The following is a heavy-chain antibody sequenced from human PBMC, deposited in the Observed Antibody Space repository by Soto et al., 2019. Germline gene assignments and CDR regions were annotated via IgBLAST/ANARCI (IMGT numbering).Heavy chain of an antibody. V-gene: IGHV4-59*08. D-gene: IGHD2-2*01. CDR3: ARGADYCSRSSCYYDI. J-gene: IGHJ3*02. CDR1: GGSITDYY. CDR2: FFYTGST. Sequence: PSETLSLTCTVSGGSITDYYWSWIRQSPGKGLEWIGHFFYTGSTNYNPSLRSRVTTSVDTSKNQLSLKLSSVTAADTAVYYCARGADYCSRSSCYYDIWGQGTMVTVSS.